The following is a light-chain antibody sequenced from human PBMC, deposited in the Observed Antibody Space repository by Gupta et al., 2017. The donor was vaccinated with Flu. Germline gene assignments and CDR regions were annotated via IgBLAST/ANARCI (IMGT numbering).Light chain of an antibody. CDR2: WAS. CDR3: QQSAWT. J-gene: IGKJ1*01. V-gene: IGKV4-1*01. CDR1: QRVLYSANNKNY. Sequence: DIVMTRTPDALAVSQGVRATINCKSSQRVLYSANNKNYLAWYQQKPGQPPKLLIYWASTRESGVPDRFSGSGSVTDFTLTISSLQAEDVAVYYCQQSAWTFGQGTKVEIK.